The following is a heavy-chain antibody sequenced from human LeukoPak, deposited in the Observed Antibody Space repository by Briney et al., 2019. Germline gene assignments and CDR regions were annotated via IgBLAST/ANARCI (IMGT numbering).Heavy chain of an antibody. CDR2: IYPGDSDT. CDR3: ATRRDGYNSAFDI. Sequence: GESLKISCQGSGYSFTNYWIGWVRQMPGKGLEWMGIIYPGDSDTRYSPSFQGQVTISADKSISTAYLQWSSLKASDTAMYYCATRRDGYNSAFDIWGQGTMVTVSS. CDR1: GYSFTNYW. D-gene: IGHD5-24*01. J-gene: IGHJ3*02. V-gene: IGHV5-51*01.